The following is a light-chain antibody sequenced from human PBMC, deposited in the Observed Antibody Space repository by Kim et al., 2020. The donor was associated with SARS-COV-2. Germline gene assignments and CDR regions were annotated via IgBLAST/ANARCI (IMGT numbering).Light chain of an antibody. V-gene: IGKV3-11*01. CDR1: QSVSSY. CDR3: QQRSNWSIT. CDR2: DAS. J-gene: IGKJ5*01. Sequence: LSPGERATLSCRASQSVSSYLAWYQQKPGQAPRRLIYDASNRATGIPARFSGSGSGTDFTLTISSLEPEDFAVYYCQQRSNWSITFGQGTRLEIK.